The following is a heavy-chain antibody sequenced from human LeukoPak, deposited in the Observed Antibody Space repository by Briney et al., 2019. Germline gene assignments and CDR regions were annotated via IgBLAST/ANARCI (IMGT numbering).Heavy chain of an antibody. CDR3: ARDPSYYYDSSGYRI. Sequence: ASVKVSCKASGYTFTGYYMHWVRQAPGQGLEWMGWINPNSGGTNYAQKFQGWVTMTRDTSISTAYMELSRLRSDDTAVYYCARDPSYYYDSSGYRIWGQGTLVTVSS. D-gene: IGHD3-22*01. CDR2: INPNSGGT. CDR1: GYTFTGYY. V-gene: IGHV1-2*04. J-gene: IGHJ4*02.